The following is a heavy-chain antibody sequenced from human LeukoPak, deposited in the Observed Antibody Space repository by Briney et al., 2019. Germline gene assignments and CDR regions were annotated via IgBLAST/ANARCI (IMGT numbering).Heavy chain of an antibody. V-gene: IGHV4-30-4*01. J-gene: IGHJ2*01. CDR3: GRVTNGWWYFDL. Sequence: SETLSLTCTVSGGSISSGDYYWSYIRQSPGKGLEWIGYFYISGSTYYNPSLKSRVTISLDRSKDQFSLKLTSVTAADTAVYYCGRVTNGWWYFDLWGRGTLVTVSS. CDR1: GGSISSGDYY. CDR2: FYISGST. D-gene: IGHD4-11*01.